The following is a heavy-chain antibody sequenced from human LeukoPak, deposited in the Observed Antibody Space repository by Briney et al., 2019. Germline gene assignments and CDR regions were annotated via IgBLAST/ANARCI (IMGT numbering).Heavy chain of an antibody. D-gene: IGHD5-18*01. V-gene: IGHV3-30*02. CDR3: AKDFSPFRGYSYGDLVGHAFDI. CDR1: GFTFSSYG. Sequence: GGSLRLSCAASGFTFSSYGMHWVRQAPGKGLEWVAFIRYDGSNKYYADSVKGRFTISRDNSKNTLYLQMNSQRAEDTAVSYCAKDFSPFRGYSYGDLVGHAFDIWGQGTMVTVSS. CDR2: IRYDGSNK. J-gene: IGHJ3*02.